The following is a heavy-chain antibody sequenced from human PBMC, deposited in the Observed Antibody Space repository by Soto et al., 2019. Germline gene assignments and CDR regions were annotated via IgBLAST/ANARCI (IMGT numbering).Heavy chain of an antibody. CDR2: IDPSGGST. D-gene: IGHD2-15*01. Sequence: QVQLVQSGAEVKKPGASMKVSCKASGYTFTSYYMHWVRQAPGQGLAWMGIIDPSGGSTSYAQKFQCRVPMTRDTSTSTVSMELSSLRSEVTAVYYCATSLGYCGGGICNGGYGQKNYNYYPYVDVWGKGTAVTVSS. CDR1: GYTFTSYY. V-gene: IGHV1-46*03. J-gene: IGHJ6*03. CDR3: ATSLGYCGGGICNGGYGQKNYNYYPYVDV.